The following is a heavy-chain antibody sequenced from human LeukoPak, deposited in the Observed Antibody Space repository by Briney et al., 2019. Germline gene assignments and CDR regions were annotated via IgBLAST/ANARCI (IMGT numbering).Heavy chain of an antibody. J-gene: IGHJ5*02. V-gene: IGHV1-8*01. CDR3: ANGVEGSGWYYPPQFDP. CDR1: VYTFTSYD. D-gene: IGHD6-19*01. Sequence: ASVKVSRKASVYTFTSYDINWVRQATGQELECVGWMNPNSGNTGYAQKFQGRVTMTRNTSISTAYMELSSLRSEDTALYYCANGVEGSGWYYPPQFDPWGQGTLVTVSS. CDR2: MNPNSGNT.